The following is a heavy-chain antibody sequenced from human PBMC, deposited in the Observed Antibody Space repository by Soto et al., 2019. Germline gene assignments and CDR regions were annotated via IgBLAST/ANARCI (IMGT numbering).Heavy chain of an antibody. CDR2: INGDGSGT. D-gene: IGHD3-10*01. J-gene: IGHJ4*02. Sequence: EVQLVESGGGLVQPGGSLRLSCAASGFTFSGSWMHWVRQAPGKGLVWVSRINGDGSGTSYADFVKGRFTISRDDAKKTLFLQMNGLRAEYTAVYYCARGIFGSGTANDYWGQGTLVTVSS. CDR3: ARGIFGSGTANDY. CDR1: GFTFSGSW. V-gene: IGHV3-74*01.